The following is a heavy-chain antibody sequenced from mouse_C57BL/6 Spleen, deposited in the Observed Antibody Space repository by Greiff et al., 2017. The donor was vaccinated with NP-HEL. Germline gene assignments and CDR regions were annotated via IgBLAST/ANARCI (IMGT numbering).Heavy chain of an antibody. V-gene: IGHV1-52*01. J-gene: IGHJ2*01. Sequence: QVQLQQSGAELVRPGSSVKLSCKASGYTFPSYWMHWVKQRPIQGLEWIGNIDPSDSKTHYNQKFKDKATLTVDKSSSTASMQLSSLTYEDSAVYDCASRRGNYGYFDDWGQGTTLTVSS. D-gene: IGHD2-1*01. CDR1: GYTFPSYW. CDR2: IDPSDSKT. CDR3: ASRRGNYGYFDD.